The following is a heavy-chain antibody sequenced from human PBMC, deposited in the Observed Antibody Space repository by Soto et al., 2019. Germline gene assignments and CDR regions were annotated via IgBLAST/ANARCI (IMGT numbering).Heavy chain of an antibody. Sequence: QVQLVESGGGVVQPGRSLTLSCAASGFTFSSYSIHWVRQAPGKGLEWVAVIWYDGRKKYYADSVKGRFTISRDNSKSTVYLQMNSLRTEDTAVYYCLDTVTLQGGQGTLVTVSS. V-gene: IGHV3-30*04. D-gene: IGHD4-4*01. J-gene: IGHJ4*02. CDR2: IWYDGRKK. CDR1: GFTFSSYS. CDR3: LDTVTLQ.